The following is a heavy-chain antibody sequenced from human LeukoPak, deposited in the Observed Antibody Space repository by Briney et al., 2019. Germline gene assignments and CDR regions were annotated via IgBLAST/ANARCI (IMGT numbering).Heavy chain of an antibody. D-gene: IGHD3-10*01. V-gene: IGHV4-61*02. Sequence: SQTLSLTCTVSGGSISSGSYYWSWIRQPAGNGLEWIGRIYTSGSTNYNPSLKSRVTISVDTSKNQFSLKLSSVTAADTAVYYCARRSMFFDYWGQGTLVTVSS. CDR2: IYTSGST. CDR3: ARRSMFFDY. CDR1: GGSISSGSYY. J-gene: IGHJ4*02.